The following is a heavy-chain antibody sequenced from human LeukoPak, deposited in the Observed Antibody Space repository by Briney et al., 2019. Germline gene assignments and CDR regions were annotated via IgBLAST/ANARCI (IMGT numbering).Heavy chain of an antibody. V-gene: IGHV3-30-3*01. CDR3: ARAYSSGWYVVDY. J-gene: IGHJ4*02. D-gene: IGHD6-19*01. CDR2: ISYDGSNK. CDR1: GFTFSSYA. Sequence: GSLRLSCAASGFTFSSYATHWVRQAPGKGLEWVAVISYDGSNKYYADSVKGRFTISRDNSKNTLYLQMNRLRAEDTAVYYCARAYSSGWYVVDYWGQGTLVTVSS.